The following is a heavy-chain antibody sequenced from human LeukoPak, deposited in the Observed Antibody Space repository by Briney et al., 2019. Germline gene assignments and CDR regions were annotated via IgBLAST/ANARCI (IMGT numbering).Heavy chain of an antibody. V-gene: IGHV3-11*01. J-gene: IGHJ4*02. CDR3: ARDRFSGSGWYDY. CDR1: GFTFSDYY. D-gene: IGHD6-19*01. Sequence: GGSLRLSCAASGFTFSDYYMSWMRQAPGKGLEWVSYISSSGSTIYYADSVKGRFTISRDNAKNSLYLQMNSLRAEDTAVYYCARDRFSGSGWYDYWGQGTLVTVSS. CDR2: ISSSGSTI.